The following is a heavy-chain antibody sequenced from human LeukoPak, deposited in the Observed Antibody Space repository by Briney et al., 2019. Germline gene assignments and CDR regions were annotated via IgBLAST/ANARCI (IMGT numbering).Heavy chain of an antibody. CDR3: ARETGTGDLGY. Sequence: SVKVSCKASGYTFTSYGISWVRQAPGQGLEWMGGIIPIFGTANYAQKFQGRVTITADESTSTAYMELSSLRSEDTAVYYCARETGTGDLGYCGQGTLVTVSS. CDR2: IIPIFGTA. CDR1: GYTFTSYG. D-gene: IGHD1-7*01. V-gene: IGHV1-69*13. J-gene: IGHJ4*02.